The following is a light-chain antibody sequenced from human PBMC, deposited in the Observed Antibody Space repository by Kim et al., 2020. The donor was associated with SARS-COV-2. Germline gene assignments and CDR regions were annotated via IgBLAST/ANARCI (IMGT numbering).Light chain of an antibody. CDR2: GKN. J-gene: IGLJ3*02. CDR3: NSRESSANHWM. Sequence: ALGQTVRITCQGDSLRSYYASWYQQKPGQAPVLVFYGKNNRPPGIPDRFSGSYSGNTASLTITAAQAEDEADYYCNSRESSANHWMFGGGTQLTVL. V-gene: IGLV3-19*01. CDR1: SLRSYY.